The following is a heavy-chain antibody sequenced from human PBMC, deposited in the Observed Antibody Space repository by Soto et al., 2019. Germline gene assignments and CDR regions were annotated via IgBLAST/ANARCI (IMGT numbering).Heavy chain of an antibody. CDR3: ARDLPIGIARDGIGRYYYYMDV. D-gene: IGHD6-19*01. J-gene: IGHJ6*03. V-gene: IGHV1-18*01. CDR1: GYTFTSYG. Sequence: ASVKVSCKASGYTFTSYGISWVRQAPGQGLEWMGWISAYNGNTNYAQKLQGRVTMTTDTSTSTAYMELRSLRSDDTAVYYCARDLPIGIARDGIGRYYYYMDVWGKVNTVTVSS. CDR2: ISAYNGNT.